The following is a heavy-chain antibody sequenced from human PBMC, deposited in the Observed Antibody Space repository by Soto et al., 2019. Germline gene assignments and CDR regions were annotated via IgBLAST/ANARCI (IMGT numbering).Heavy chain of an antibody. V-gene: IGHV3-23*01. CDR1: GFTFSDYS. J-gene: IGHJ6*03. CDR2: ISSGGLST. CDR3: SKAPGDYYYMDV. Sequence: EVQLLESGGGLVQPGGSLRLSCAASGFTFSDYSMNWVRQAPGRGLEWVSTISSGGLSTYFADSVQGRFTISRDNSNEKVYLQMKNLRADDTAVYFCSKAPGDYYYMDVWGKGTTVTVSS.